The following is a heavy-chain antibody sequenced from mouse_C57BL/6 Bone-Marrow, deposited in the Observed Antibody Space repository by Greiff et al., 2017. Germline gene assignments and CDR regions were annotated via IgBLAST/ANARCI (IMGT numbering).Heavy chain of an antibody. CDR3: ARSAYYGSRSWDWFAY. J-gene: IGHJ3*01. V-gene: IGHV1-39*01. CDR2: INPNYGTT. Sequence: LVESGPELVKPGASVKISCKASGYSFTDYNMNWVKQSNGKSLEWIGVINPNYGTTSYNQKFKGKATLTVDQSSSTAYMQLNSLTSEDSAVYYCARSAYYGSRSWDWFAYWGKGTLVTVSA. CDR1: GYSFTDYN. D-gene: IGHD1-1*01.